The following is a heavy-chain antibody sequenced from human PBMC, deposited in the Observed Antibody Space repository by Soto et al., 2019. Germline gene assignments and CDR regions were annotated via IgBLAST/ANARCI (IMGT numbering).Heavy chain of an antibody. Sequence: GGSLILSCAASGFIFSSYGMHWVRQAPGKGLEWLAVIWYDGSNKYYADSVQGRFVISRDNSKNTLYLLMNSLSAEDTAVYYCARGLHSTLFPSISSWIDPWGQGTLVTVSS. D-gene: IGHD6-13*01. V-gene: IGHV3-33*01. CDR1: GFIFSSYG. CDR2: IWYDGSNK. CDR3: ARGLHSTLFPSISSWIDP. J-gene: IGHJ5*02.